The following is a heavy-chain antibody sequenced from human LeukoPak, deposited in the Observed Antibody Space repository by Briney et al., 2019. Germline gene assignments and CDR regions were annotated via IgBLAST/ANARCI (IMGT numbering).Heavy chain of an antibody. CDR2: INPSGGST. CDR1: GYTFTSYY. Sequence: ASVKVSCKASGYTFTSYYMHWVRQAPGQGLEWMGIINPSGGSTSYAQKFQGRVTMTRDTSTSTVYMELSSLRSEDTAVYYCAREGYYYDSSGYYYHDYWGQGTLVTVSS. CDR3: AREGYYYDSSGYYYHDY. V-gene: IGHV1-46*01. D-gene: IGHD3-22*01. J-gene: IGHJ4*02.